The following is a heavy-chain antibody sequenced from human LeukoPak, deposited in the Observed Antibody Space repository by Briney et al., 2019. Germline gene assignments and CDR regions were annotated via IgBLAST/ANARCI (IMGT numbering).Heavy chain of an antibody. J-gene: IGHJ3*02. Sequence: PSETLSLTCAVSGHSISSGYYWSWIRQPPGKGLEWIGYISNSGSTNYNPSLKSRVTISVDKSKNQFSLKLSSVTAADTAVYYCATCTTSCYGWFHIWGQGTMVAVSS. V-gene: IGHV4-61*01. CDR2: ISNSGST. D-gene: IGHD2-2*01. CDR1: GHSISSGYY. CDR3: ATCTTSCYGWFHI.